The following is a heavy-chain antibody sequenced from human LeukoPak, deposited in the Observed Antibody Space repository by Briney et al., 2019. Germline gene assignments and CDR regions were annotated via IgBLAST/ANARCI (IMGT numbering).Heavy chain of an antibody. Sequence: GGSLRLSCAASGFTFSSYSMNWVRQAPGKGLEWVSSISSSSSYTYYADSVKGRFTISRDNAKNSLYLQMNSLRAEDTAVYYCARDLVPDYWGQGTLVTVSS. V-gene: IGHV3-21*01. CDR3: ARDLVPDY. CDR1: GFTFSSYS. J-gene: IGHJ4*02. CDR2: ISSSSSYT.